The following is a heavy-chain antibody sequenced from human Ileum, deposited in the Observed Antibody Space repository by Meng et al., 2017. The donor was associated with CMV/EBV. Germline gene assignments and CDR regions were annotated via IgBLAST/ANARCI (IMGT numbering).Heavy chain of an antibody. CDR3: ARSESSGWYTTLFDP. CDR2: TYYRSKWYN. V-gene: IGHV6-1*01. Sequence: VSSNSAAWNLIRPSPSRGLEWLGRTYYRSKWYNDYAVSVKSRITINPDTSKNQFSLQLNSVTPEDTAVYFCARSESSGWYTTLFDPWGQGTLVTVSS. J-gene: IGHJ5*02. CDR1: VSSNSAA. D-gene: IGHD6-19*01.